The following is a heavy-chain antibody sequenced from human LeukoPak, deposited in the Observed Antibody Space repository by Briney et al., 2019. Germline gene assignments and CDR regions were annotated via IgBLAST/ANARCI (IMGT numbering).Heavy chain of an antibody. CDR3: AGSASYFRF. V-gene: IGHV6-1*01. CDR2: TYYRSKWVS. CDR1: GDSVSSNIAS. Sequence: SQTLSLTCAISGDSVSSNIASWNWIRQSPSRGLEWLGRTYYRSKWVSDYATSVRSRIIINPDTSKNHFSLHLNSVTPEDTAIYYCAGSASYFRFWDQGVLVTVSS. D-gene: IGHD1-26*01. J-gene: IGHJ4*02.